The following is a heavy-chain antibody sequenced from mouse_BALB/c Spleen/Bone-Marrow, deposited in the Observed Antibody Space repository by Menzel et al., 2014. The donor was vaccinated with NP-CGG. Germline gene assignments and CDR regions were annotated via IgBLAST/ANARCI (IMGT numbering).Heavy chain of an antibody. Sequence: VQLKDSGAELVRSGASVKLSCTASGFNIKDYYMHWVKQRPEQGLEWIGWIDPENGYTEYAPKFQGKATMTADTSSNTAYLQLSSLTSEDTAVYYCNRYDWYFDVWGAGTTVTVSS. D-gene: IGHD2-14*01. CDR3: NRYDWYFDV. CDR1: GFNIKDYY. CDR2: IDPENGYT. J-gene: IGHJ1*01. V-gene: IGHV14-4*02.